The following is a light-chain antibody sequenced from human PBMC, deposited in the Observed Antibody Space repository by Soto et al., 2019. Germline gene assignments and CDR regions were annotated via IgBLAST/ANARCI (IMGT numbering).Light chain of an antibody. CDR2: GTS. V-gene: IGKV1-39*01. CDR1: QNIDNL. CDR3: QQSFNSPT. J-gene: IGKJ2*01. Sequence: DIQMTQSPSSLSASVGDRVTLTCRASQNIDNLLNWYHHKPGKAPKLLISGTSTLESGVPPGFSGSGSGTVFTLTIISLQAEHVGIYYCQQSFNSPTFGQGTKLEIK.